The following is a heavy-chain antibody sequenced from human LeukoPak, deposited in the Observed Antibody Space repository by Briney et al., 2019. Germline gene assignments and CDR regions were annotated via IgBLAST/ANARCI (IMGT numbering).Heavy chain of an antibody. D-gene: IGHD3-22*01. V-gene: IGHV3-48*03. Sequence: PGGSLRLSCAASGFDFSAYEMNWVRQAPGKGLEWVSYFAGSDTTTYYADSAKGRFTISRDNAKNILYLQMNRLRVEDTALYYCTTLGYHLDSWGQGTLVTVSS. CDR1: GFDFSAYE. CDR3: TTLGYHLDS. CDR2: FAGSDTTT. J-gene: IGHJ4*02.